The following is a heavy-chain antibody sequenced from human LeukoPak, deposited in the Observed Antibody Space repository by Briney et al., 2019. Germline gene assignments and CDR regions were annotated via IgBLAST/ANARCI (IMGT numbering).Heavy chain of an antibody. CDR3: ARDARGKTWNGPFDY. J-gene: IGHJ4*02. D-gene: IGHD1-1*01. CDR1: GGSITSTNYH. V-gene: IGHV4-39*07. CDR2: IYYSGSA. Sequence: SETLSLTCSVSGGSITSTNYHWGWIRQPPGKGLEWIGSIYYSGSAYYNPSLKGRVTISVDTSKNQFSLKLNSVTAADTAVYYCARDARGKTWNGPFDYWGQGTLVTVSS.